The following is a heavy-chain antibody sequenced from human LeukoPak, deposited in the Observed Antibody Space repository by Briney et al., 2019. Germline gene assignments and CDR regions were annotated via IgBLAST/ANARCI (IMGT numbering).Heavy chain of an antibody. CDR3: ARQGAAGKYYYYYMDV. CDR1: GYRFSNAW. D-gene: IGHD6-13*01. Sequence: GESLKISCKGSGYRFSNAWIGWVRQMPGKGLEWMGYIFPGDSDATYSPSFQGQVTISADKSINTAYLEWSSLKASDTAIYYCARQGAAGKYYYYYMDVWGKGTTVTVSS. V-gene: IGHV5-51*01. CDR2: IFPGDSDA. J-gene: IGHJ6*03.